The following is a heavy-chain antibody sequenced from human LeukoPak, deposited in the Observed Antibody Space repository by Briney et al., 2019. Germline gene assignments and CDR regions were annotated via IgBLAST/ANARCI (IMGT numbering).Heavy chain of an antibody. J-gene: IGHJ4*02. D-gene: IGHD2-2*01. CDR2: IYYSGST. CDR3: ARSHCSSTSCPDYFDY. CDR1: GGSVSSGSYY. V-gene: IGHV4-61*01. Sequence: SETLSLTCTVSGGSVSSGSYYWSWIRQPPGKGLEWFGFIYYSGSTNYNPSLKSRVTISVDTSKNQFSLKLSSVTAADTAVYYCARSHCSSTSCPDYFDYWGQGTLVTVSS.